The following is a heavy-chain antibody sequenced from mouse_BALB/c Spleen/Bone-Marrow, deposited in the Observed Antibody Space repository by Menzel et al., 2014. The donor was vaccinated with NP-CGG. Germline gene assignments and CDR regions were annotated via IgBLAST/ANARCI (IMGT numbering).Heavy chain of an antibody. Sequence: DVKLQASGAELVKPGASVKLSCTASGFNIKDTYMHWVKQRPEQGLEWIGRIDPANGNTKYDPKFQGKATITADTSSNTAYLQLSSLTSEDTSVYYCARLHLFDYWRPGTLVAVSA. CDR1: GFNIKDTY. CDR3: ARLHLFDY. D-gene: IGHD6-1*01. CDR2: IDPANGNT. V-gene: IGHV14-3*02. J-gene: IGHJ3*01.